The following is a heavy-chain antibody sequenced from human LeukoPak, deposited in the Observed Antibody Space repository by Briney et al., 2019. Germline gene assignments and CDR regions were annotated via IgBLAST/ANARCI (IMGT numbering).Heavy chain of an antibody. V-gene: IGHV1-69*05. Sequence: ASVKVSCKASGGTFSSYAISWVRQAPGQGLEWMGRIIPIFGTANYAQKFQGRVTITTDTSTSTAYMELRSLRSDDTAVYYCAREYQLLGDYYYYYMDVWGKGTTVTVSS. D-gene: IGHD2-2*01. CDR2: IIPIFGTA. CDR3: AREYQLLGDYYYYYMDV. J-gene: IGHJ6*03. CDR1: GGTFSSYA.